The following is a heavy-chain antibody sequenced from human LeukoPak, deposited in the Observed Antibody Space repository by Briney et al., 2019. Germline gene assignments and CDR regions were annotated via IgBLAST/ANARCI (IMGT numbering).Heavy chain of an antibody. D-gene: IGHD3-16*02. CDR2: ISGSGGST. J-gene: IGHJ4*02. CDR3: AKDLFDYVWGSYRPTPFDS. V-gene: IGHV3-23*01. CDR1: GFTFSSYG. Sequence: GGSLRLSCAASGFTFSSYGMNWVRQAPGRGLEWVSSISGSGGSTYYADSVKGRFTISRDNSKNTLYLQKNSLRAEDTAVYYCAKDLFDYVWGSYRPTPFDSWGQGTLVTVSS.